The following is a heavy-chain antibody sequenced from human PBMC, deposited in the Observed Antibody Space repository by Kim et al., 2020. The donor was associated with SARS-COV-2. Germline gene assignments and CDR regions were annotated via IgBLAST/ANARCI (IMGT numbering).Heavy chain of an antibody. CDR3: AKGPEDIVVERASYFQH. V-gene: IGHV3-30*18. Sequence: GGSLRLSCAASGFTFSSYGMHWVRQAPGKGLEWVAVITYDGSNKYYADSVKGRFTISRDNSKNTLYLQMNSLRAEDTAVYYCAKGPEDIVVERASYFQHWGQGTLVTVSS. D-gene: IGHD2-2*01. CDR1: GFTFSSYG. J-gene: IGHJ1*01. CDR2: ITYDGSNK.